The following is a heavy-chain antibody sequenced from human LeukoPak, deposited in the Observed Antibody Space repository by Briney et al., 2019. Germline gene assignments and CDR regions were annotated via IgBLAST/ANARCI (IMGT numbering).Heavy chain of an antibody. V-gene: IGHV3-21*04. CDR3: ARVWSYSSSWYKYYYYMDV. D-gene: IGHD6-13*01. CDR2: ISSSSSYI. CDR1: GFTFSSYS. J-gene: IGHJ6*03. Sequence: GGSLRLSCAASGFTFSSYSMNWVRQAPGKGLEWVSSISSSSSYIYYADSVKGRFTISRDNSKNTLYLQMNSLRAEDTALYYCARVWSYSSSWYKYYYYMDVWGKGTTVTISS.